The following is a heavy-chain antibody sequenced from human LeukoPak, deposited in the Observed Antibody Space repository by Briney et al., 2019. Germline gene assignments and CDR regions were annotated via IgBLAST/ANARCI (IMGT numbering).Heavy chain of an antibody. D-gene: IGHD2-8*01. V-gene: IGHV3-74*01. CDR1: GFTFSGYW. CDR2: INTDGSST. Sequence: GGSLRLSCAASGFTFSGYWMHWVRQVPGKGLVWVSRINTDGSSTSYADAVKGRFTISRDNAKNTLFLQMNSLRAEDTAVYYCARDGGFCTNGVCFFDSWGQGTLVTVSS. J-gene: IGHJ4*02. CDR3: ARDGGFCTNGVCFFDS.